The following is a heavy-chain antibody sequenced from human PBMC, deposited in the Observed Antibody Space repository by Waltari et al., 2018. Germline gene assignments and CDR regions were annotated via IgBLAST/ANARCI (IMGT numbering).Heavy chain of an antibody. CDR1: GFTFSSYA. CDR3: AKDSSGYVNWFDP. Sequence: EVQLLESGGGLVQPGGSLRLSCAASGFTFSSYALSWVRRAPGKGLEWVSAISGSGGSTYYADSVKGRFTISRDNSKNTLYLQMNSLRAEDTAVYYCAKDSSGYVNWFDPWGQGTLVTVSS. CDR2: ISGSGGST. D-gene: IGHD3-22*01. J-gene: IGHJ5*02. V-gene: IGHV3-23*01.